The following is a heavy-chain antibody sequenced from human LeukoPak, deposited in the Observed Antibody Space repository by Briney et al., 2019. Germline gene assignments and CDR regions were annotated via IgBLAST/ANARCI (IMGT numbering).Heavy chain of an antibody. D-gene: IGHD2-2*01. J-gene: IGHJ3*02. CDR3: AREPLVVPAATAVAFDI. V-gene: IGHV3-7*01. CDR2: IKHDGSAQ. CDR1: GFTFSRYW. Sequence: PGGSLRLSCAASGFTFSRYWMNWVRQAPGKGLEWVANIKHDGSAQNYVDSVKGRFTISRDNAKNSLYLQMNSLRAEDTAVYYCAREPLVVPAATAVAFDIWGQGTMVTVSS.